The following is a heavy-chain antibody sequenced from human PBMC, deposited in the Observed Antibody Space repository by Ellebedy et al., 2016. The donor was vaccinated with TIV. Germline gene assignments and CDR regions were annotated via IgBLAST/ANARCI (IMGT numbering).Heavy chain of an antibody. V-gene: IGHV4-59*12. Sequence: MPSETLSLTCSVSGVSINTKYWSWIRQTPGKGLEWIGYIYYGGGINYNPSLKGRVTLSLDTSKNRFSLNLTSVTAADTAVYYCARPYGSGWLGRSAFDIWGQGTLVTVSS. CDR1: GVSINTKY. CDR2: IYYGGGI. J-gene: IGHJ3*02. CDR3: ARPYGSGWLGRSAFDI. D-gene: IGHD6-19*01.